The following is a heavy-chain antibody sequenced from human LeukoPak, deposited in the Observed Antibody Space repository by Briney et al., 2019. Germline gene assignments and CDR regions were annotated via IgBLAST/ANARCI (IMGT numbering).Heavy chain of an antibody. CDR1: GFTFDDYA. J-gene: IGHJ5*02. CDR2: ISWNSGSI. V-gene: IGHV3-9*01. CDR3: AKDGGGSYYNWFDP. D-gene: IGHD1-26*01. Sequence: GGSLRLSCAASGFTFDDYAMHWVRQAPGKGLEWVSGISWNSGSIGYADSVKGRFTISRDNAKNSLYLQMNSLRAEDTALYYCAKDGGGSYYNWFDPWGQGTLVTVSS.